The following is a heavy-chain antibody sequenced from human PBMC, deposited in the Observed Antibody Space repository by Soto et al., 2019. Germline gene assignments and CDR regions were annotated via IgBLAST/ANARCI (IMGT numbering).Heavy chain of an antibody. Sequence: PSETLSLTCTVSGGSISSYYWSWIRQPPGKGLEWIGFIYYSGTTNYNPSLNSRVTISVDTSKNQFSLKLNSVTAADTAVYYCGRDAYSGYDKLHFDYRGPRTLVTVSS. J-gene: IGHJ4*02. CDR2: IYYSGTT. D-gene: IGHD5-12*01. V-gene: IGHV4-59*01. CDR3: GRDAYSGYDKLHFDY. CDR1: GGSISSYY.